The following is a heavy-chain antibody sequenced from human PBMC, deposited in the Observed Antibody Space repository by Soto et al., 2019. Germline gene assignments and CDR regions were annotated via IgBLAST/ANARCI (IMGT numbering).Heavy chain of an antibody. V-gene: IGHV1-18*01. D-gene: IGHD2-2*01. CDR1: GYTFSNYG. CDR3: ARDDCFGTTCYVSH. J-gene: IGHJ4*02. CDR2: ISTYNGDT. Sequence: QVQLVQSGAEVKEPGASVKVTCKASGYTFSNYGISWVRQAPGQGLEWMGWISTYNGDTRSAQKLQGRVTMTTDTXXSTAYMELRGLRSDDTAVYFCARDDCFGTTCYVSHWGQGTLVTVSS.